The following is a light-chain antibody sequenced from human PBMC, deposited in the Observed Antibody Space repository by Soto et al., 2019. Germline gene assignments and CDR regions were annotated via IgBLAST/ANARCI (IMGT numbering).Light chain of an antibody. J-gene: IGKJ4*01. Sequence: DIVMTQSPGSLSVSLVERATINCKSSQSVLYSSNNKNYLAWYQQKPGQPPKLLIYWASTRESGVPDRFSGSGSGTDFTLTISSLQAEDVAVYYCQQYYSTSLTFGGGTKVDIK. CDR1: QSVLYSSNNKNY. V-gene: IGKV4-1*01. CDR2: WAS. CDR3: QQYYSTSLT.